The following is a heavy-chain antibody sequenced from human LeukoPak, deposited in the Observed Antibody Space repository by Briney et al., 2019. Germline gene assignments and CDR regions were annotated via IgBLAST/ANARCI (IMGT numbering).Heavy chain of an antibody. CDR1: GFAFSSYG. Sequence: GGSLRLSCAASGFAFSSYGMNWVRQAPGKGLEWVSYISSSGSTIYYADSVKGRFTISRDNAKNSLYLHMNSLRAEDTAVYYCARSPWGTMVRGVIVGYFDYWGQGTLVTVSS. CDR3: ARSPWGTMVRGVIVGYFDY. J-gene: IGHJ4*02. D-gene: IGHD3-10*01. CDR2: ISSSGSTI. V-gene: IGHV3-48*03.